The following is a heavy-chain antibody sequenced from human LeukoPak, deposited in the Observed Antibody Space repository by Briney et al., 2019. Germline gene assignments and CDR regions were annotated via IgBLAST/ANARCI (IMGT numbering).Heavy chain of an antibody. CDR1: GFTFSSYW. V-gene: IGHV3-7*01. Sequence: GGSLRLSCAASGFTFSSYWMGWVRQAPGKGLEWVANIKQDGNEKYYVDSVKGRFTISRDNAKNSLYLQMNSLRAEDTAVYYCARDRCSSTSCFFDYWDQGTLVTVSS. J-gene: IGHJ4*02. CDR2: IKQDGNEK. D-gene: IGHD2-2*01. CDR3: ARDRCSSTSCFFDY.